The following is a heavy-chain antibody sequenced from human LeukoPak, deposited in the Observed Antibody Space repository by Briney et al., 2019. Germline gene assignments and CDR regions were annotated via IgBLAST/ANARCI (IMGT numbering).Heavy chain of an antibody. CDR2: INSDGSST. V-gene: IGHV3-74*01. CDR1: GLTFCSYW. J-gene: IGHJ4*02. CDR3: GSIKYNPSLKSRVTMSVDTSKNQFSLKLSSVTAADTAIYYCARENPSGYYNRPIDY. Sequence: PGGSLRLSCAASGLTFCSYWMHWVRHAPGKGLVWVSRINSDGSSTSYAVSVKGRFTISRDNAKNTLYLNMNSLRAEDTAIYYSGSIKYNPSLKSRVTMSVDTSKNQFSLKLSSVTAADTAIYYCARENPSGYYNRPIDYGGQGTLVTVSS. D-gene: IGHD3-22*01.